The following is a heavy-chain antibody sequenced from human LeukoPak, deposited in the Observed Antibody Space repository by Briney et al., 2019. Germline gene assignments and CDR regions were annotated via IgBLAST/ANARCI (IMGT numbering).Heavy chain of an antibody. CDR2: LSVIGGNT. Sequence: GGSLRLSCAASGFTFSTNDMSWVRQAPGKGLERVSILSVIGGNTNYADSVKGRFTSSRDNSKNTLYLQMNSLRAEDTAVYYCAKGGWLEYWGQGTLVTVSS. J-gene: IGHJ4*02. V-gene: IGHV3-23*01. CDR3: AKGGWLEY. D-gene: IGHD6-19*01. CDR1: GFTFSTND.